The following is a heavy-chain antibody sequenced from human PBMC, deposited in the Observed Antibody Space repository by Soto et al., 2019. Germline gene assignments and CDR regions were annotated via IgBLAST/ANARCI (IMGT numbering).Heavy chain of an antibody. V-gene: IGHV3-15*01. CDR2: IKKKSDGGTT. Sequence: GWSLRLSCAASGFTFSNAWMNWVRQAPGKGLEWGGRIKKKSDGGTTDYAAPVKGSFRISRDDAINTLSLEMNSLHIDDTAVYYCFPLAFRVVAATPDFWGRGTPVTVSS. CDR1: GFTFSNAW. CDR3: FPLAFRVVAATPDF. J-gene: IGHJ4*02. D-gene: IGHD1-26*01.